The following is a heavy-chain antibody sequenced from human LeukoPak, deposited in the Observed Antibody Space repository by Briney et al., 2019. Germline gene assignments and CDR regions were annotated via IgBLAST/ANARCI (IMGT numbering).Heavy chain of an antibody. J-gene: IGHJ5*02. D-gene: IGHD3-10*01. V-gene: IGHV4-59*01. CDR2: IYYSGST. CDR1: GGSISSYY. CDR3: ARSGGSVAMVRGVIDGWFDP. Sequence: SETLSLTCTVSGGSISSYYWSWIRQPPGKGLEWIGYIYYSGSTNYNLSLKSRVTIPVDTSKNQFSLKLSSVTAADTAVYYCARSGGSVAMVRGVIDGWFDPWGQGTLVTVSS.